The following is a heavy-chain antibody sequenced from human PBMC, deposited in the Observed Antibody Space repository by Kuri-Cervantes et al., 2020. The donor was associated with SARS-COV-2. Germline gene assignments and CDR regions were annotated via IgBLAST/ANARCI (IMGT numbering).Heavy chain of an antibody. Sequence: GGSLRLSCAASGFTFSSYSMNWVRQAPGKGLEWVSSISSSSSYIYYADSVKGRFTISRDNSKNTLYLQMNSLRAEDTAVYYCARVMDIVATIGLIAAAGTFDYWAQGTLVTVSS. D-gene: IGHD5-12*01. CDR1: GFTFSSYS. CDR3: ARVMDIVATIGLIAAAGTFDY. CDR2: ISSSSSYI. V-gene: IGHV3-21*01. J-gene: IGHJ4*02.